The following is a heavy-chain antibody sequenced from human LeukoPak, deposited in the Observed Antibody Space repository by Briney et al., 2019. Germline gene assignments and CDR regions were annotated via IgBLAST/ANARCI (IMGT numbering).Heavy chain of an antibody. CDR3: ARGRFRRSTNIDY. V-gene: IGHV3-30-3*01. D-gene: IGHD1-14*01. J-gene: IGHJ4*02. CDR2: ISYDGSNK. CDR1: GFTFSSYA. Sequence: GGSLRLSCAASGFTFSSYAMHWVRQAPGKGLEWVAVISYDGSNKYYADSVKGRFTISRDNSKNTLYLQMNSLRAEDTAVYYCARGRFRRSTNIDYWGQGTLVTVSS.